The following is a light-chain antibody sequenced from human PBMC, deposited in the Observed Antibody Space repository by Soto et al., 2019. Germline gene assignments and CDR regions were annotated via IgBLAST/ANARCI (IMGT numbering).Light chain of an antibody. Sequence: EIVLTQSPGTLSLSPGGRATLSCRASQSGTSSYLAWYQQKPGQAPRLLIYGASRRAAGIPDRFSGSGSGTDFTLTISRLEPEDFAVYYCQQYGSSPRTFGQGTKVEIK. J-gene: IGKJ1*01. V-gene: IGKV3-20*01. CDR2: GAS. CDR3: QQYGSSPRT. CDR1: QSGTSSY.